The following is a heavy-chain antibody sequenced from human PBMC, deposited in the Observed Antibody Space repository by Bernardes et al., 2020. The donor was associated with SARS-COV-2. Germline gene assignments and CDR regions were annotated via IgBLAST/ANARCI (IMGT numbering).Heavy chain of an antibody. D-gene: IGHD3-22*01. V-gene: IGHV3-7*03. Sequence: GGSLRLSCEASGFTFRTYWMTWVRQAPGKGLEWVANIRGDGGLIYYEDSVKGRFTISRDNAKNSLFLQMTSLRAEDTAMYYCARDADVQETNGYYDAFDTWGKGTMVTV. CDR1: GFTFRTYW. CDR2: IRGDGGLI. CDR3: ARDADVQETNGYYDAFDT. J-gene: IGHJ3*02.